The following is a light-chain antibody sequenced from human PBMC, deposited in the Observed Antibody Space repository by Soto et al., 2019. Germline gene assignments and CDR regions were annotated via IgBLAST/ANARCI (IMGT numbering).Light chain of an antibody. Sequence: IVMTQTPLSLPVTPGESASISCRSSQSLLHSNGYNCLDWYLQKPGQSPQLLIYLGSNRAPGVPDRLSGSGSGTEFTLTISSLQPDDFAPYYCQQDNIYSWTFGQGSMVDIK. CDR2: LGS. V-gene: IGKV2-28*01. CDR1: QSLLHSNGYNC. J-gene: IGKJ1*01. CDR3: QQDNIYSWT.